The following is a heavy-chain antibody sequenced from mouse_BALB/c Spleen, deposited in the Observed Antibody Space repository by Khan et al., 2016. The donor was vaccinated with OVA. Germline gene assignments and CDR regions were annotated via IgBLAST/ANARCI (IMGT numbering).Heavy chain of an antibody. CDR3: ARRGQYGIFDY. D-gene: IGHD2-1*01. CDR2: IDPSTGYT. J-gene: IGHJ3*01. Sequence: QVQLNESGAELAKPGASVKMSCKASGYTFTTYWMHWVKQRPGQGLEWIGYIDPSTGYTEYNQKFKDQATLTTDTSSSTAYMQLSSLTSEDSAVYYYARRGQYGIFDYWGQGTMVTVSA. CDR1: GYTFTTYW. V-gene: IGHV1-7*01.